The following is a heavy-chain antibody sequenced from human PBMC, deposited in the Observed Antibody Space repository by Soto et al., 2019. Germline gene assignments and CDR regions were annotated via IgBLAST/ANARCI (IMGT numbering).Heavy chain of an antibody. Sequence: GGSLRLSCAASGFTFSNAWMSWVRQAPGKGLEWVGRIKSKTDGGTTDYAAPVKGRFTISRDDSKNTLYLQMNSLKTEDTAVYYCTTWTVDTAMVIGKILDYWGQGTLVTVSS. CDR1: GFTFSNAW. CDR2: IKSKTDGGTT. CDR3: TTWTVDTAMVIGKILDY. D-gene: IGHD5-18*01. V-gene: IGHV3-15*01. J-gene: IGHJ4*02.